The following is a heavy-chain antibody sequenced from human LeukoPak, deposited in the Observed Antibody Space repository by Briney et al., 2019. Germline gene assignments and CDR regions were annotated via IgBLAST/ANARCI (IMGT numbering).Heavy chain of an antibody. CDR2: ISWNSGSI. CDR1: GFTFSSYA. D-gene: IGHD3-10*01. V-gene: IGHV3-9*03. J-gene: IGHJ3*02. Sequence: GGSLRLSCAASGFTFSSYAMHWVRQAPGKGLEWVSGISWNSGSIGYADSVKGRFTISRDNAKNSLYLQMNSLRAEDMALYYCAKDVGSGSYAFDAFDIWGQGTMVTVSS. CDR3: AKDVGSGSYAFDAFDI.